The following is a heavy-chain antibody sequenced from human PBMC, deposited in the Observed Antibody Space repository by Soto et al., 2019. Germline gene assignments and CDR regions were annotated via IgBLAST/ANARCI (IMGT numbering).Heavy chain of an antibody. CDR2: ISYDGSNK. CDR1: GFTFSSYA. Sequence: QVQLVESGGGVVQPGRSLRLSCAASGFTFSSYAMHWVRQAPGKGLEWVAVISYDGSNKYYADSVKGRFTISRDNSKNTLYLQMSSLRAEDTAVYYCARDITRFGELLYYWGQGTLVTASS. V-gene: IGHV3-30-3*01. CDR3: ARDITRFGELLYY. J-gene: IGHJ4*02. D-gene: IGHD3-10*01.